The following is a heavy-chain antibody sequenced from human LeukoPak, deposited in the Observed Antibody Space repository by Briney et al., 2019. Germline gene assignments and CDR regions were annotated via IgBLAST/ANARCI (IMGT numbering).Heavy chain of an antibody. J-gene: IGHJ4*02. CDR3: ARIPGDRPDD. V-gene: IGHV4-59*01. D-gene: IGHD7-27*01. CDR1: GASITSYY. CDR2: MYFGERT. Sequence: SETLSLTCTVSGASITSYYWTWIRQPPGKGLEWVGYMYFGERTNYNPPLKSRATISIDTSKKQFSLKLKSVTAADTAVYYCARIPGDRPDDWGQGTLVTVS.